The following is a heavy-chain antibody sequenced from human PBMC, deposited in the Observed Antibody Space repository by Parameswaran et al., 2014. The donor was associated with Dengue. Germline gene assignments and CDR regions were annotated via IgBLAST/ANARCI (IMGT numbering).Heavy chain of an antibody. CDR3: ARQGRGYSGYDRELDAFDI. V-gene: IGHV4-34*01. Sequence: WIRQPPGKGLEWIGEINHSGSTNYNPPLKSRVTISVDTSKNQFSLKLSSVTAADTAVYYCARQGRGYSGYDRELDAFDIWGQGTMVTVSS. D-gene: IGHD5-12*01. CDR2: INHSGST. J-gene: IGHJ3*02.